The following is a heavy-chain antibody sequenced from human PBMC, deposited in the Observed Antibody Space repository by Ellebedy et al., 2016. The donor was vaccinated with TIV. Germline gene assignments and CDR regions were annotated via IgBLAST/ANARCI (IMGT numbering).Heavy chain of an antibody. D-gene: IGHD3-10*01. V-gene: IGHV3-66*01. Sequence: GGSLRLSCAASELTVSGNYMSWVRQAPGKGLEWVSVIFIDGTTYYADSVKSRFTISRDNSKNTLYIQMNSLRAEDTAVYYCAGETFNDVDLKLWGVLDMWGQGTMVTVSS. CDR2: IFIDGTT. J-gene: IGHJ3*02. CDR3: AGETFNDVDLKLWGVLDM. CDR1: ELTVSGNY.